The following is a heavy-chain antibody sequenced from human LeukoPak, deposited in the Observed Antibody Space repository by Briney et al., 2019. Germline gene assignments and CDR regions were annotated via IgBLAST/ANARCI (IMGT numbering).Heavy chain of an antibody. Sequence: SETLPLTCTVSGGSISFYYWSWIRQPPGKGLEWIGYIYYTGTTNYNPSLKSRATISVDTSRNQFSLRLSSLTAADTAVYFCARDRRDGYNPGDYNFDYWGQGALVTVSS. CDR3: ARDRRDGYNPGDYNFDY. D-gene: IGHD5-24*01. CDR2: IYYTGTT. J-gene: IGHJ4*02. V-gene: IGHV4-59*01. CDR1: GGSISFYY.